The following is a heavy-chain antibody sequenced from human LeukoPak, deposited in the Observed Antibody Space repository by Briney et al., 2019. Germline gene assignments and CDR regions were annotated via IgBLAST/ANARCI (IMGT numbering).Heavy chain of an antibody. CDR2: ISSIRNYI. CDR1: KFTFSDYS. D-gene: IGHD3-22*01. J-gene: IGHJ4*02. CDR3: ARVYYYDSSGGYQHPLGY. V-gene: IGHV3-21*01. Sequence: PGGSLRLSCAASKFTFSDYSMSWVRQAPGKGLEWVSSISSIRNYIYYADSVKGRFTVSRDNAKNSLYLQMNSLRAEDTAVYYCARVYYYDSSGGYQHPLGYWGQGTLVTVSS.